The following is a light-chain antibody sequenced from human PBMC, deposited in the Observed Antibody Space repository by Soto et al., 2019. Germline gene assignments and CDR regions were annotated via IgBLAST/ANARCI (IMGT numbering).Light chain of an antibody. CDR3: QQYVSSPRT. V-gene: IGKV3-20*01. CDR1: QSVSSSY. Sequence: DIVLTQSPGTLSLSPGDRATLSCRASQSVSSSYLAWYQQKPGQAPRLLIYGASTRATGIPDRFSGSGSGTDFPLTISRLEPEDFAVYYCQQYVSSPRTFGQGTKVEIK. CDR2: GAS. J-gene: IGKJ1*01.